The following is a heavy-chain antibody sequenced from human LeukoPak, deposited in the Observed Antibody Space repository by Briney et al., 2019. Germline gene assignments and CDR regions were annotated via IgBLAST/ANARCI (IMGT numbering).Heavy chain of an antibody. V-gene: IGHV3-30-3*01. CDR2: ISYDGSNK. J-gene: IGHJ4*02. Sequence: PGGSLRLSCAASGFTFSSYAMHWVRQAPGKGLEWVAVISYDGSNKYYADSVKGRFTISRDNSKNTLYLQMNSLRAEDTAVYYCAKADYSGSGSRFDWGQGTLVTVSS. D-gene: IGHD3-10*01. CDR1: GFTFSSYA. CDR3: AKADYSGSGSRFD.